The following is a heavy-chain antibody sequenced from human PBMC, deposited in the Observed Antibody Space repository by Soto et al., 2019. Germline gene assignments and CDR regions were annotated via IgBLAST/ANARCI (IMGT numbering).Heavy chain of an antibody. CDR3: ARDLLRLGELSWNYYYYGMDV. CDR1: GYTFTSYA. V-gene: IGHV1-3*05. CDR2: INAGNGNT. J-gene: IGHJ6*02. D-gene: IGHD3-16*02. Sequence: QVQLVQSGAEEKKPGASVKVSCKASGYTFTSYAMHWVRQAPGQRLEWMGWINAGNGNTKYSQKFQGRVTITRDTAGSKADMKXSRLRSEDTAVYYCARDLLRLGELSWNYYYYGMDVWGQGTTVTVSS.